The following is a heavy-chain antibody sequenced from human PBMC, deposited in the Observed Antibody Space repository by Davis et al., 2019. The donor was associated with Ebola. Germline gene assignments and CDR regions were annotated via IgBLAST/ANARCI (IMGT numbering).Heavy chain of an antibody. V-gene: IGHV1-69*13. D-gene: IGHD1-14*01. Sequence: AASVKVSCKASGYTFSTCGISWVRQAPGQGLEWMGGIIPIFGTANYAQKFQGRVTITADESTSTAYMELSSLRSEDTAVYYCARDPPPDSCWGQVTLVTVSS. J-gene: IGHJ4*02. CDR2: IIPIFGTA. CDR1: GYTFSTCG. CDR3: ARDPPPDSC.